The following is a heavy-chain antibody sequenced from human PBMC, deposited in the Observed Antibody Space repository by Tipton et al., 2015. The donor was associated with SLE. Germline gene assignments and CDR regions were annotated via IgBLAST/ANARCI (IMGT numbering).Heavy chain of an antibody. CDR2: IYHSGST. Sequence: TLSLTCTVSGYSISSGYYWGWIRQPPGKGLEWIGSIYHSGSTYYNPSLKSRVTISVDTSKNQFSLKLSSVTAADTAVYYCARRLTRYSGYDYFDYWGQGTLVTVSP. CDR1: GYSISSGYY. J-gene: IGHJ4*02. V-gene: IGHV4-38-2*02. D-gene: IGHD5-12*01. CDR3: ARRLTRYSGYDYFDY.